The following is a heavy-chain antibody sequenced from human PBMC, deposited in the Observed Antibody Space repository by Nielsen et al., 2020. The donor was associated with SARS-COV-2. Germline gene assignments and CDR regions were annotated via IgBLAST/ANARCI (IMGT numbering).Heavy chain of an antibody. Sequence: SGPTLVKPTQTLTLTCTVSGFSLTNSGVGVGWIRQPPGKALQWLALIYWDDDKVYNPSLKSRVTITRNIFRSQVVLTMTNMDPVDTATYYCVHRRAAGNFDYWGQGTLVTVSS. CDR2: IYWDDDK. CDR3: VHRRAAGNFDY. CDR1: GFSLTNSGVG. D-gene: IGHD6-25*01. J-gene: IGHJ4*02. V-gene: IGHV2-5*02.